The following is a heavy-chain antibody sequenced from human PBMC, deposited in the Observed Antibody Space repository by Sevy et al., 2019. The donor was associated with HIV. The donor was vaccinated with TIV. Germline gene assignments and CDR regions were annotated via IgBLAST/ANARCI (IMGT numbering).Heavy chain of an antibody. Sequence: ASVKVTSKASGYTFNAHYLHWVRQAPGQGLEWMGWINPHSGTTNYAQRFQGRVTMTRDTSINTAYMELSSLTSDDTAIYYCARDSGGYSSPINVWGTGTTVTVSS. CDR1: GYTFNAHY. CDR3: ARDSGGYSSPINV. CDR2: INPHSGTT. J-gene: IGHJ6*04. D-gene: IGHD5-12*01. V-gene: IGHV1-2*02.